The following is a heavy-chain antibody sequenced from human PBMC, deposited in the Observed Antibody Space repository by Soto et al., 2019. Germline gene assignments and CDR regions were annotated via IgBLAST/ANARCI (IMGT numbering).Heavy chain of an antibody. CDR2: IIPIFGTA. J-gene: IGHJ3*02. Sequence: QVQLVQSGAEVKKPGSSVKVSCKASGGTFSSYAISWVRQAPGQGLEWMGGIIPIFGTANYAQKFQGRVTITAEESTSTAYMELSSVRSEDTAVYYCARDTPQHIVVVISDAFDIWGQGTMVTVSS. D-gene: IGHD2-21*01. CDR1: GGTFSSYA. V-gene: IGHV1-69*01. CDR3: ARDTPQHIVVVISDAFDI.